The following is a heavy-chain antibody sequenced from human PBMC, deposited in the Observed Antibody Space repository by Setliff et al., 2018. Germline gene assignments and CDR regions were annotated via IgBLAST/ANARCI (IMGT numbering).Heavy chain of an antibody. CDR3: AREGIADTSLVPYCFDY. J-gene: IGHJ4*02. V-gene: IGHV4-59*12. CDR1: GGSISNYY. Sequence: SETLSLTCIVSGGSISNYYWSWIRQPPGKGLEWIGYISDSGYTNYNPSLKSRVSMSMDTPNNEFYLKLRSVTAADTAVYYCAREGIADTSLVPYCFDYWGQGTLVTVSS. CDR2: ISDSGYT. D-gene: IGHD5-18*01.